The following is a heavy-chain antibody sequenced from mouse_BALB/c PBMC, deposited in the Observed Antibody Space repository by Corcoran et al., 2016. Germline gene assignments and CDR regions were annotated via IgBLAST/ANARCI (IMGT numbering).Heavy chain of an antibody. CDR2: INPYNDGT. Sequence: EVQLQQSGPELVKPGASVKMSCKASGYTFTSYVMHWVKQKPGQGREWIGYINPYNDGTKYNEKFKGKATLTSDKSSSTAYMELSSLTSEDSAVYYCARITTVVARYFDVWGAGTTVTVSS. D-gene: IGHD1-1*01. CDR3: ARITTVVARYFDV. CDR1: GYTFTSYV. J-gene: IGHJ1*01. V-gene: IGHV1S136*01.